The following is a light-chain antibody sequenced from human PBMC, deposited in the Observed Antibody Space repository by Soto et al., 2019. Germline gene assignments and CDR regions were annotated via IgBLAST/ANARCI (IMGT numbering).Light chain of an antibody. CDR3: GSYTGSTSLYV. V-gene: IGLV2-14*01. J-gene: IGLJ1*01. CDR2: EVN. Sequence: QSALTQPASVSGSPGQSITISCSGTSSDVGGYDFVSWYQQHPGKAPKLMIFEVNNRPSGVSHRFSGSKSDNTASLTISGLQAEDEADYYCGSYTGSTSLYVFGTGTKVTVL. CDR1: SSDVGGYDF.